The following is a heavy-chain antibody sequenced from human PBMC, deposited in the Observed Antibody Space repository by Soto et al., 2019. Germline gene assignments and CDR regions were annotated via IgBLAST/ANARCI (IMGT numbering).Heavy chain of an antibody. CDR2: ISAYNGNT. Sequence: ASVKVSCKASGYSFTSYGISWVRQAPGQGLEWMGWISAYNGNTNYAQKLQGRVTMTTDTSTSTAYMELRSLRSDDTAMYYCATANGSGSYPGTPPKYYYGMDVWGQGTTVTVSS. CDR3: ATANGSGSYPGTPPKYYYGMDV. D-gene: IGHD3-10*01. J-gene: IGHJ6*02. CDR1: GYSFTSYG. V-gene: IGHV1-18*01.